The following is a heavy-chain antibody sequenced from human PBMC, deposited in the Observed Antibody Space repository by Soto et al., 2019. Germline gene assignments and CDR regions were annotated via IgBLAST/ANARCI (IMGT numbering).Heavy chain of an antibody. CDR2: INHSGST. Sequence: QVQLQQWGAGLLKPSETLSLTCAVYGGSFSGYYWSWIRQPPGKGLEWIGEINHSGSTNYNPSLKCRVTISVDTSKNQFSLKLSSVPAADTAVYYCARVVASYSSGWYRNWFDPWGQGTLVTVSS. J-gene: IGHJ5*02. V-gene: IGHV4-34*01. CDR3: ARVVASYSSGWYRNWFDP. CDR1: GGSFSGYY. D-gene: IGHD6-19*01.